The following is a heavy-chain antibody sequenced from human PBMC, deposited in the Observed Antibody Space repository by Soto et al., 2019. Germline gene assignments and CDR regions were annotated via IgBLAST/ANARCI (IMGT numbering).Heavy chain of an antibody. V-gene: IGHV3-30-3*01. CDR3: ARDYAHGDYVSGYFQH. CDR1: GFTFSSYA. CDR2: ISYDGSNK. Sequence: QVQLVESGGGVVQPGRSLRLSCAASGFTFSSYAMHWVRQAPGKGLEWVAVISYDGSNKYYADSVKGRFTISRDNSKNTLYLQMNSLRAEDTAVYYCARDYAHGDYVSGYFQHWGQGTLGTVSS. D-gene: IGHD4-17*01. J-gene: IGHJ1*01.